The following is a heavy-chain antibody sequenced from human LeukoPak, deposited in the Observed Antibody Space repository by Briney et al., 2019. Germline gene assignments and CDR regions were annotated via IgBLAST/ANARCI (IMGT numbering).Heavy chain of an antibody. CDR1: GFTFDDYA. Sequence: GGSLRLSCAASGFTFDDYAMHWVRQAPGKGLVWVSRITIDGSSTTYADSVKGRFTISRDNAKDTLYLQMNSLRAEDTAVYYCTRDRFYAMDAWGQGTTVIVSS. CDR3: TRDRFYAMDA. J-gene: IGHJ6*02. V-gene: IGHV3-74*03. CDR2: ITIDGSST.